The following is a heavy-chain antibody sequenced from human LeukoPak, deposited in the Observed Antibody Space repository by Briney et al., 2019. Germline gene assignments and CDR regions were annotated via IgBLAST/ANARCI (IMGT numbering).Heavy chain of an antibody. J-gene: IGHJ4*02. CDR1: SGSISSGGYS. CDR3: ARNAGDSSGYYQDY. CDR2: INHSGST. Sequence: SETLSLTCAVSSGSISSGGYSWSWIRQPPGKGLEWIGEINHSGSTNYNPSLKSRVTISVDTSKNQFSLKLSSVTAADTAVYYCARNAGDSSGYYQDYWGQGTLVTVSS. V-gene: IGHV4-34*01. D-gene: IGHD3-22*01.